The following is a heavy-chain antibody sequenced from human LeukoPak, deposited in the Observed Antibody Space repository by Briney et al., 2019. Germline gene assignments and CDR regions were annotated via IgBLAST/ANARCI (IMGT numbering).Heavy chain of an antibody. V-gene: IGHV1-3*01. D-gene: IGHD6-19*01. J-gene: IGHJ3*02. CDR1: GYTFTSYA. Sequence: GASVKVSCKASGYTFTSYAMHWVRQAPGQRLEWMGWINAGNGNTKYSQKFQGRVTITRDTSASTAYMELSSLRSEDTAVYYCARDWWPSGWYGRGAFDIWGQGTMVTVSS. CDR2: INAGNGNT. CDR3: ARDWWPSGWYGRGAFDI.